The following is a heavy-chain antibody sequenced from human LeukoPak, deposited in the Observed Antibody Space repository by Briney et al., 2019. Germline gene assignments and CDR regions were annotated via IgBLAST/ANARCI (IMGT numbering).Heavy chain of an antibody. J-gene: IGHJ4*02. Sequence: SETLSLTCTVSGGSISSYYWSWIRQPPGKGLEWIGYIYYSGSTNCNPSLKSRVTISVDTSKNQFSLKLSSVTAADTAVYYCAGAVAALDYWGQGTLVTVSP. CDR1: GGSISSYY. D-gene: IGHD6-19*01. CDR2: IYYSGST. V-gene: IGHV4-59*01. CDR3: AGAVAALDY.